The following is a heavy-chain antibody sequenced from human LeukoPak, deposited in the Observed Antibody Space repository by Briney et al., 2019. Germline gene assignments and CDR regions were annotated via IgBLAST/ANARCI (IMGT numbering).Heavy chain of an antibody. V-gene: IGHV4-59*01. CDR1: GFTFSDYY. CDR3: ARDSGKCTTTSCSDYLDF. CDR2: VYYSGTT. D-gene: IGHD2-2*01. J-gene: IGHJ4*02. Sequence: GSLRLSCAASGFTFSDYYMSWIRQPPWKGLEWIGFVYYSGTTHYNPSLESRVTISVDVSKNQFSLKLGSVTTADTAVYYCARDSGKCTTTSCSDYLDFWGQGTLVTVSS.